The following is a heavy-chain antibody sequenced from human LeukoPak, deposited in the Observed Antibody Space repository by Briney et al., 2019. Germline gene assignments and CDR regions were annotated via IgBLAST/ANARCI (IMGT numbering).Heavy chain of an antibody. CDR1: GYTLTELS. CDR2: FGPEDGET. Sequence: GASVKVSCKVSGYTLTELSMHWVRQAPGKGLEWMGGFGPEDGETIYAQKFQGRVTMTEDTSTDTAYMELSGLRSEDTAVYYCATDRQLRGLPEAGFDPWGQGTLVTVSS. D-gene: IGHD4-17*01. CDR3: ATDRQLRGLPEAGFDP. J-gene: IGHJ5*02. V-gene: IGHV1-24*01.